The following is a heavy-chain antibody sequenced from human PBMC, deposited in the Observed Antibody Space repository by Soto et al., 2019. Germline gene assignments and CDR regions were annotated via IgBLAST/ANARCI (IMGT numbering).Heavy chain of an antibody. V-gene: IGHV4-34*01. CDR1: GGSFSGYY. Sequence: SETLSLTCAVYGGSFSGYYWSWIRQPPGKGLEWIGGINHSGSTNYNPSLKSRVTISVDTSKNQFSLKLSSVTAADTAVYYCARGGNYLYDFWSGYLGGDYYYYMDVWGKGTTVTVSS. CDR3: ARGGNYLYDFWSGYLGGDYYYYMDV. CDR2: INHSGST. J-gene: IGHJ6*03. D-gene: IGHD3-3*01.